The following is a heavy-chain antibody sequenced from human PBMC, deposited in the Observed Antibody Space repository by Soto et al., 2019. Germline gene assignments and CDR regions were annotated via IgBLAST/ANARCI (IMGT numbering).Heavy chain of an antibody. D-gene: IGHD5-18*01. CDR3: ARATAMVTTSQDDVYHVMDV. CDR2: ILPIFGTA. J-gene: IGHJ6*02. V-gene: IGHV1-69*13. CDR1: GGTFTNYG. Sequence: GASVKVTCKASGGTFTNYGFSWVRQAPGQGLEWMGGILPIFGTANYAQKFQGRVTITADESTSTAYMELSSLRSEETAVYYCARATAMVTTSQDDVYHVMDVWGQGTRVTVSS.